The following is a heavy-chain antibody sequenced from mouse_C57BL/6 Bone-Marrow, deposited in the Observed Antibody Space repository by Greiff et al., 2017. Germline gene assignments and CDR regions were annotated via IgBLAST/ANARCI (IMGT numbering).Heavy chain of an antibody. CDR3: ARKRIYDGYYRYAMDY. Sequence: QVQLQQSGAELARPGASVKLSCKASGYTFTSYGISWVKQRTGQGLEWIGEIYPRSGNTYYNEKFKGKATLTADKSSSTAYMELRSLTSEDSAVXFCARKRIYDGYYRYAMDYWGQGTSVTVSS. J-gene: IGHJ4*01. CDR2: IYPRSGNT. V-gene: IGHV1-81*01. CDR1: GYTFTSYG. D-gene: IGHD2-3*01.